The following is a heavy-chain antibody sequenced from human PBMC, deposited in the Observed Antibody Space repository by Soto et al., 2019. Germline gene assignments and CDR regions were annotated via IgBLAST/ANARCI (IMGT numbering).Heavy chain of an antibody. V-gene: IGHV4-39*07. CDR1: GGSISSSSYY. Sequence: SETLSLTCTVSGGSISSSSYYWGWIRQPPGKGLEWIGNIYYSGSTYYTPSLKSRVTISVDTSKNQFSLKLSSVTAADTAVYYCARGGYSSSNIRNYYYGMDVWGQGTTVTVSS. CDR2: IYYSGST. J-gene: IGHJ6*02. D-gene: IGHD6-6*01. CDR3: ARGGYSSSNIRNYYYGMDV.